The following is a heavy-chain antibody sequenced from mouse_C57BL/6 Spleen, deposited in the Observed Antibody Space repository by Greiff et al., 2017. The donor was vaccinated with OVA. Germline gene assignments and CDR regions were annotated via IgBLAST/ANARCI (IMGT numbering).Heavy chain of an antibody. CDR1: GYTFTSYW. CDR3: ARSRGNYDWFAY. Sequence: VKLQQPGTELVKPGASVKLSCKASGYTFTSYWMHWVKQRPGQGLEWIGNINPSNGGTNYNEKFKSKATLTVDKSSSTAYMQLSSLTSEDSAVYYCARSRGNYDWFAYWGQGTLVTVSA. D-gene: IGHD2-1*01. CDR2: INPSNGGT. V-gene: IGHV1-53*01. J-gene: IGHJ3*01.